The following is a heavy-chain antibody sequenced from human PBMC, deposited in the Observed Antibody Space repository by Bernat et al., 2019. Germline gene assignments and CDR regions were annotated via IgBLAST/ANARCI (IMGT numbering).Heavy chain of an antibody. J-gene: IGHJ3*02. CDR3: AKDVTWGLGLPEALDI. V-gene: IGHV3-30*02. CDR1: GFTFSSYG. Sequence: QVQLVESGGGVVQPGGSLRLSCAASGFTFSSYGMHWVRQAPGKGLEWVAFIRYDGSNKYYADSVKGRFTISRDNSKNTLYLQMNSLRAEDTAVYYWAKDVTWGLGLPEALDIWGQGRRVTVS. D-gene: IGHD3-22*01. CDR2: IRYDGSNK.